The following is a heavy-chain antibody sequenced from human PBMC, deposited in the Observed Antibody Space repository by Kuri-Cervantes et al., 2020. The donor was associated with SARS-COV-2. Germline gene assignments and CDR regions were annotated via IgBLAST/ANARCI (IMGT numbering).Heavy chain of an antibody. J-gene: IGHJ5*02. V-gene: IGHV1-69*05. Sequence: SVKVSRKASGGTFSSYAISWVRQAPGQGLEWMGRIIPIFGTANYAQKLQGRVTMTTDTSTSTAYMELRSLRSDDTAVYYCARDAGQWLGDNWFDPWGQGTLVTVSS. D-gene: IGHD6-19*01. CDR1: GGTFSSYA. CDR2: IIPIFGTA. CDR3: ARDAGQWLGDNWFDP.